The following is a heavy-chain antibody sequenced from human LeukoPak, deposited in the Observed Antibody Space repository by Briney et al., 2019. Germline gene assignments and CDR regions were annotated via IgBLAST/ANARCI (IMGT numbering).Heavy chain of an antibody. V-gene: IGHV4-34*01. CDR2: INHSGST. D-gene: IGHD2-2*01. CDR1: GGSFSGYY. J-gene: IGHJ4*02. CDR3: ARRIDVVVPAATFDY. Sequence: SETLSLTCAVYGGSFSGYYWSWIRQPPGKGLEWIGEINHSGSTNYNPSLKSRVTISVDTTKNQFSLKLSSVTAADTAVYYCARRIDVVVPAATFDYWGQGTLVTVSS.